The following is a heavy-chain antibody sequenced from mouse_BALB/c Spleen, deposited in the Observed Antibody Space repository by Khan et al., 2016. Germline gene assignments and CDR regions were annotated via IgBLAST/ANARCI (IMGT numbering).Heavy chain of an antibody. CDR2: IDPANGNT. J-gene: IGHJ3*01. CDR3: ARSPYDYDVGFAY. CDR1: GFNIKDTY. Sequence: VQLQQSGAELVKPGASVKLSCTASGFNIKDTYMYWVKQRPEQGLEWIGRIDPANGNTKYDPKFQGKATITADTSSNTAYLQLNSLTSEDTAVYYCARSPYDYDVGFAYWGQGTLVTVSA. V-gene: IGHV14-3*02. D-gene: IGHD2-4*01.